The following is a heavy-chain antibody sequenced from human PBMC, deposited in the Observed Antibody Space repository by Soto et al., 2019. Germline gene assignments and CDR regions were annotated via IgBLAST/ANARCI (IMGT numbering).Heavy chain of an antibody. J-gene: IGHJ4*02. D-gene: IGHD3-16*01. V-gene: IGHV4-30-4*08. CDR1: GGSISSGYHY. CDR3: ARTIKADYDAISVGY. CDR2: IYHSGST. Sequence: SETLSLTGNVSGGSISSGYHYWSWIRQSPATGLEYIGYIYHSGSTYYNPNLKSRITISLDMAKNQFSLRLTSVTAADTAVYFCARTIKADYDAISVGYWGQGTLVTVSS.